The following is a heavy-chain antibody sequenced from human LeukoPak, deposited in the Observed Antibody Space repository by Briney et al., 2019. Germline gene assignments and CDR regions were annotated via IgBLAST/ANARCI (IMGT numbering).Heavy chain of an antibody. D-gene: IGHD3-10*01. V-gene: IGHV4-30-2*01. CDR3: ARSYHDGVVPFDY. Sequence: SSETLSLTCTVSGGSISSGGYYWSWIRQPPGKGLEWIGYIYHSGSTYYNPSLKSRVTISVDRSKNQFSLKLSSVTAADTAVYYCARSYHDGVVPFDYWGQGTLVTVSS. CDR1: GGSISSGGYY. J-gene: IGHJ4*02. CDR2: IYHSGST.